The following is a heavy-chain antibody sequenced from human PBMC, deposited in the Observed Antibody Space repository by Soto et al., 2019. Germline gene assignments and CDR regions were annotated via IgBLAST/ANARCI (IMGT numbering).Heavy chain of an antibody. V-gene: IGHV3-23*01. CDR1: GFTFSSYA. J-gene: IGHJ4*02. CDR2: ISGSGGST. Sequence: PGGSLRLSCAASGFTFSSYAMSWVRQAPGKGLEWVSAISGSGGSTYYADSVKGRFTISRDNSKNTLYLQMNSLRAEDTAVYYCAKTYWGDYFHRYYFDYWGQGTLVTVSS. CDR3: AKTYWGDYFHRYYFDY. D-gene: IGHD4-17*01.